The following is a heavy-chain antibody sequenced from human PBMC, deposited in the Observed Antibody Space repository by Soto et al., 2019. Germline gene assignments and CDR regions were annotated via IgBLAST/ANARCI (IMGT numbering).Heavy chain of an antibody. CDR2: IIPIPGTA. Sequence: QVQLVQSGAEVKKPGSSVKVSCKASGGTFGSYAISWVRQAPGQGLEWMGGIIPIPGTANYAQKFQGRVTIAADESTSKAYLELSSLRSEDTAVYYWARSQGSSTSLELYYYYYYGMDVWGQGTTVTVSS. J-gene: IGHJ6*02. V-gene: IGHV1-69*01. CDR1: GGTFGSYA. CDR3: ARSQGSSTSLELYYYYYYGMDV. D-gene: IGHD2-2*01.